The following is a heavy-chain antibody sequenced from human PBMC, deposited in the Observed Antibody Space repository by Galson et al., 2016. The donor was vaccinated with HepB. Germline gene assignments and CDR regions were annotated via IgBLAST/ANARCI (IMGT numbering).Heavy chain of an antibody. D-gene: IGHD3-16*01. Sequence: QSGAEVKEPGESLKISCKAVGYRFPTYWIAWVRQMPGRGLEWMGIIFPGDSDTRYSPAFQGQVTMSVDKSISTAYLHWCSRKASDTAMYYCGRARAPGGGDEAFDIWGQGTMVTV. CDR3: GRARAPGGGDEAFDI. J-gene: IGHJ3*02. V-gene: IGHV5-51*01. CDR1: GYRFPTYW. CDR2: IFPGDSDT.